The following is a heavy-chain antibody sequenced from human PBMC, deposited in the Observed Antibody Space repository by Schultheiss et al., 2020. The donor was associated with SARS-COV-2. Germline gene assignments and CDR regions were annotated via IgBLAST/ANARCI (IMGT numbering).Heavy chain of an antibody. Sequence: SGPTLVKPTQTLTLTCTFSGFSLSTSGMRVSWIRQPPGKALEWLARIYWNDDKRYSPSLKSRLTITKDTSKNQVVLTMTNMDPVDTATYYCARDCSGGSCYHQYYYYCGIDVLGQGATVTVSS. J-gene: IGHJ6*02. D-gene: IGHD2-15*01. CDR2: IYWNDDK. V-gene: IGHV2-5*08. CDR3: ARDCSGGSCYHQYYYYCGIDV. CDR1: GFSLSTSGMR.